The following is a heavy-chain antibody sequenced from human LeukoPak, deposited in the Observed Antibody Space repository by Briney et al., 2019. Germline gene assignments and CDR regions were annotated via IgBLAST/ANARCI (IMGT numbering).Heavy chain of an antibody. CDR2: INHSGST. J-gene: IGHJ4*02. Sequence: SETLSLTCAVYGGSFSGYYWSWIRQPPGKGLEWIGEINHSGSTNYNPSLKSRVTISVDTSKNQFSLKLSSVTAADTAVYYCARGPRRDGYNFWQGPKYYFDYWGQGTLVTASS. V-gene: IGHV4-34*01. CDR3: ARGPRRDGYNFWQGPKYYFDY. CDR1: GGSFSGYY. D-gene: IGHD5-24*01.